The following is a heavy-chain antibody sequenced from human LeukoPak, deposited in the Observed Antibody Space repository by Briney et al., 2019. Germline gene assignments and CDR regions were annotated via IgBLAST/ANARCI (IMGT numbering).Heavy chain of an antibody. D-gene: IGHD6-19*01. J-gene: IGHJ4*02. Sequence: GGSLRLSCTASGFTFSRGMSWVRQAPGKGLEWVSSLSTETDNTYYAVSVKGRFTISRDISKNTLYLQMNSLRGEDTAVYYCARSPGGWFHEHCGQGTLVAVSS. CDR2: LSTETDNT. CDR3: ARSPGGWFHEH. V-gene: IGHV3-23*01. CDR1: GFTFSRG.